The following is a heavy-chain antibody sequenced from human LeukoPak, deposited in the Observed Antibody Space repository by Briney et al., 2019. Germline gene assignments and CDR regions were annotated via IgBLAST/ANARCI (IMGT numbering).Heavy chain of an antibody. CDR1: GGSFSGYY. CDR2: INHSGSA. CDR3: ASSILGYCSGGSCYPHY. V-gene: IGHV4-34*01. Sequence: PSETLSLTCAVYGGSFSGYYWSWIRQPPGKGLEWMGEINHSGSANYNPSLKSRVTISVDTSKNQFSLKLSSVTAADTAVYYCASSILGYCSGGSCYPHYWGQGTLVTVSS. D-gene: IGHD2-15*01. J-gene: IGHJ4*02.